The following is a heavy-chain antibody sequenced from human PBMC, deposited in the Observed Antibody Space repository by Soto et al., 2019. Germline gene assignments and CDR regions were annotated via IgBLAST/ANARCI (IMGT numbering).Heavy chain of an antibody. CDR3: AKSRAYRVTEPAFFAEMDV. Sequence: QVQLVQSGAEVKTLGSSLKVSCKASGGTFNSNALSWVRQAPGQGLEWMGAIIPILRTRKYAQKFQDRLTFSADESTDTAYVLLTSLRSEDTAVYYCAKSRAYRVTEPAFFAEMDVWGQGTTV. D-gene: IGHD5-12*01. CDR1: GGTFNSNA. V-gene: IGHV1-69*01. CDR2: IIPILRTR. J-gene: IGHJ6*02.